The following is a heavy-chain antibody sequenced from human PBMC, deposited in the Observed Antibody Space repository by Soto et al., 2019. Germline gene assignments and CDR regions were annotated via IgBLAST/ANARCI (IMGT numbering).Heavy chain of an antibody. CDR1: GYTFTGYY. D-gene: IGHD2-2*01. CDR3: ARGSWIVVVPAAITRWNWFDP. Sequence: GASVKVSCKASGYTFTGYYMHWVRQAPGQGLEWMGWINPNSGGTNYAQKFQGWVTMTRDTSISTAYMELSRLRSDDTAVYYCARGSWIVVVPAAITRWNWFDPWGQGTLVTVSS. V-gene: IGHV1-2*04. J-gene: IGHJ5*02. CDR2: INPNSGGT.